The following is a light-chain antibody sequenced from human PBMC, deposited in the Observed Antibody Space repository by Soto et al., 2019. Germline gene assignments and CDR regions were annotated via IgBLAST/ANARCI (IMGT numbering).Light chain of an antibody. Sequence: QSVLTQPASVSGSPGQSITISCTGTSSDVGSYNLVSWYQQHPGKAPKVMIYEGSKRPSGVSDRFSGSKSGNTASLTISGLQAEAEADYYCCSYAGSSTLVFGGGTKVTVL. V-gene: IGLV2-23*01. CDR3: CSYAGSSTLV. CDR2: EGS. J-gene: IGLJ2*01. CDR1: SSDVGSYNL.